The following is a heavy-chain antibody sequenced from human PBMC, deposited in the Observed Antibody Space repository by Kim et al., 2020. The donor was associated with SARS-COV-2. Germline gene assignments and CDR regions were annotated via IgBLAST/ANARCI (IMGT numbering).Heavy chain of an antibody. Sequence: GGSLRLSCAASGFTFSSYEMNWVRQAPGKGLEWVSYISSSGSTIYYADSVKGRFTISRDNAKNSLYLQMNSLRAEDTAVYYCARDIPSGYCSSTSCSNYYGMDVWGPGTTVTVSS. CDR3: ARDIPSGYCSSTSCSNYYGMDV. D-gene: IGHD2-2*01. V-gene: IGHV3-48*03. CDR1: GFTFSSYE. J-gene: IGHJ6*02. CDR2: ISSSGSTI.